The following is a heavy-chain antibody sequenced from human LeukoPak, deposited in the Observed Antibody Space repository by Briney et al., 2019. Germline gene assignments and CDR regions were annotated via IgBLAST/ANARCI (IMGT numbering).Heavy chain of an antibody. D-gene: IGHD1-26*01. CDR2: IYYSGST. Sequence: SETLSLTCTVSGGSISSGDYYWSWIRQPPGKGLEWIGYIYYSGSTYYNPSLKSRVTISVDTSKNQFSLTLSSVTAADTAVYYCARINVGSFDYWGQGTLVTVSS. J-gene: IGHJ4*02. CDR1: GGSISSGDYY. CDR3: ARINVGSFDY. V-gene: IGHV4-30-4*01.